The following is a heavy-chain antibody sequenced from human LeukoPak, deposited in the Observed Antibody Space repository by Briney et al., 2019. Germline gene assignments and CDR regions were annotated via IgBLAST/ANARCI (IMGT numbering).Heavy chain of an antibody. Sequence: GGSLRLSCAASGFTFSSYAMSWVRQTPGKRLEWVSGIGGSDGRTYYADSVKGRFTISRDNSKSTLYLQMNSLRAEDTAVYYCAKYITMIARFDYWGQGTLVTVSS. CDR1: GFTFSSYA. D-gene: IGHD3-22*01. J-gene: IGHJ4*02. V-gene: IGHV3-23*01. CDR3: AKYITMIARFDY. CDR2: IGGSDGRT.